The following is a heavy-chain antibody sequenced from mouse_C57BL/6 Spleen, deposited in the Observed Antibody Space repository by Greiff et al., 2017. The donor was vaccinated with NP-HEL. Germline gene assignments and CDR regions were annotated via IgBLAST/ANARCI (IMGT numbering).Heavy chain of an antibody. V-gene: IGHV7-3*01. CDR2: IRNKANGYPS. J-gene: IGHJ2*01. Sequence: EVKLMESGGGLVQPGGSLSLSCAASGFTFTDYYMSWVRQPPGKALEWLGFIRNKANGYPSEYNASVKGRFTISRDKSQSSIYLQMNALRAEDSATYYCARCRGGLLNFDDWGQGTTLTVSS. CDR1: GFTFTDYY. CDR3: ARCRGGLLNFDD. D-gene: IGHD2-3*01.